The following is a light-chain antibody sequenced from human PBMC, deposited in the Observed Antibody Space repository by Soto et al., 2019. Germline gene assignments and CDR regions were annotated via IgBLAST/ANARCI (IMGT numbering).Light chain of an antibody. CDR3: QTWDTGARVV. CDR1: SGHSSYA. V-gene: IGLV4-69*01. CDR2: LSSDGSH. J-gene: IGLJ2*01. Sequence: QPVLTQSPSASASLGASVKLTCTLSSGHSSYAIAWHQQQPEKGPRYLMKLSSDGSHSKGDGIPDRFSGSRSGAERYLTISSLPSEDEADYYCQTWDTGARVVFGGGTKLTVL.